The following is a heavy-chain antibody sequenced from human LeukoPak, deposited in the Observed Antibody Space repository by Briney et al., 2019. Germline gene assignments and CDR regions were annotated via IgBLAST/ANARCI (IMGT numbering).Heavy chain of an antibody. CDR2: ISGSSSFI. D-gene: IGHD3-22*01. J-gene: IGHJ4*02. V-gene: IGHV3-21*01. CDR3: AREGAVSGGYYDY. CDR1: GFTFSSYS. Sequence: GGSLRLSCAASGFTFSSYSMNWVRQAPGKGLEWVSSISGSSSFIYYADSVKGRFTISRDNAKNSLYPQMNGLRAEDTAVYYCAREGAVSGGYYDYWGQGTLVTVSS.